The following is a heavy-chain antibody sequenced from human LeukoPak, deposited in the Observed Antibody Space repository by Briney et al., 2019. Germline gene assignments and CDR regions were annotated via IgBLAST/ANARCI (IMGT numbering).Heavy chain of an antibody. D-gene: IGHD2-2*01. CDR1: GFTVSSNY. V-gene: IGHV3-53*01. CDR3: VRAAPRDCSSTSCSLFDN. CDR2: IYSGGNT. Sequence: GGSLRLSCAASGFTVSSNYMTWVRQVPGKGLEWVSLIYSGGNTSYADPVKGRFTISRDNSKNTLYLQMNSLRAEDTAVYYCVRAAPRDCSSTSCSLFDNWGQGTLVTVSS. J-gene: IGHJ4*02.